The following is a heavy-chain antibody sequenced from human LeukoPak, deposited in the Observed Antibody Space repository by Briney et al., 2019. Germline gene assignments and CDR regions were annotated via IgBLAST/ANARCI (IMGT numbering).Heavy chain of an antibody. CDR2: ISYDGSNK. J-gene: IGHJ4*02. Sequence: GGSLRLSCTASGFTFGDYAMSWVRQAPGKGLEWVAVISYDGSNKYYADSVKGRFTISRDNSKNTLYLQMNSLRAEDTAVYYCARPTRYGSGSYLPSYWGQGTLVTVSS. D-gene: IGHD3-10*01. CDR3: ARPTRYGSGSYLPSY. V-gene: IGHV3-30*04. CDR1: GFTFGDYA.